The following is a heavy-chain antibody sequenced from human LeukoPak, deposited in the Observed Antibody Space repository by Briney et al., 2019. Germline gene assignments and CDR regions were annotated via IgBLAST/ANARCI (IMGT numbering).Heavy chain of an antibody. V-gene: IGHV3-74*01. J-gene: IGHJ4*02. CDR3: ARDFDGNLYY. D-gene: IGHD1-14*01. CDR1: GFTFSSYW. CDR2: INGDESST. Sequence: PGGSLRLSCAASGFTFSSYWMHWVRQAPGKGLVWVSRINGDESSTNYADSVQGRFTISRDIAKNTVYLQMNSLRAEDTAVYYCARDFDGNLYYWGQGTLVTVSS.